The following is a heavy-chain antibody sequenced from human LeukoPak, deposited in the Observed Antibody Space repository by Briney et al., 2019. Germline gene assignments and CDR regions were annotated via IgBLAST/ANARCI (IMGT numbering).Heavy chain of an antibody. V-gene: IGHV3-30-3*01. Sequence: GGSLRLSCAASGFTFSSYAMHWVRQAPGKGLEWVAVISYDGSNKYYADSVKGRFTISRDNSKNTLYLQMNSLRAEDTAVYYCAREKTPGIAAPNPFDYWGQGTLVTVSS. CDR3: AREKTPGIAAPNPFDY. D-gene: IGHD6-13*01. J-gene: IGHJ4*02. CDR1: GFTFSSYA. CDR2: ISYDGSNK.